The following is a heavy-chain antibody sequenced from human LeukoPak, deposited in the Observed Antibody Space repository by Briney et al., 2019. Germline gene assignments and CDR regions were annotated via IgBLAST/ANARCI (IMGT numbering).Heavy chain of an antibody. D-gene: IGHD3-3*01. J-gene: IGHJ3*02. V-gene: IGHV4-39*01. CDR2: IYYSGST. CDR3: ARLGAYDFWSGYLWWRSNGLASNDAFDI. CDR1: GGSISSSSYY. Sequence: PSETLSLTCTVSGGSISSSSYYWGWIRQPPGKGLEWIGSIYYSGSTYYNPSLKSRVTISVDTSKNQFSLKLSSVTAADTAVYYCARLGAYDFWSGYLWWRSNGLASNDAFDIWGQGTMVTASS.